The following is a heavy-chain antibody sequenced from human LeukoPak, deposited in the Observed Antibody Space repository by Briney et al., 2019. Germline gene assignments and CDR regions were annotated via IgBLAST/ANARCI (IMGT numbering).Heavy chain of an antibody. D-gene: IGHD2-21*02. Sequence: AGGSLRLSCAASGFTFSSYGMHWVRQAPGKGLEWVAFIRYDGSNKYYADSVKGRFTISRDNAKNSLYLQMNSLRAEDTAVYYCARRIAYCGGDCYAYYYYYYMDVWGKGTTVTVSS. V-gene: IGHV3-30*02. CDR1: GFTFSSYG. J-gene: IGHJ6*03. CDR2: IRYDGSNK. CDR3: ARRIAYCGGDCYAYYYYYYMDV.